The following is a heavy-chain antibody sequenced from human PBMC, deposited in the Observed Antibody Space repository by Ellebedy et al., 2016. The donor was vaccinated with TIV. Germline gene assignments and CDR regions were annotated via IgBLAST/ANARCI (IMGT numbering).Heavy chain of an antibody. CDR3: ARAGHDYGDFLLFDY. CDR1: GYTFTSYV. V-gene: IGHV1-18*04. D-gene: IGHD4-17*01. Sequence: AASVKVSCKASGYTFTSYVISWVRQAPGQGLEWMGWISTYSGNTNYAQRLQGRVTMTTDTSTSTAYMELRSLRSDDTAVYYCARAGHDYGDFLLFDYWGQGTLVTVSS. J-gene: IGHJ4*02. CDR2: ISTYSGNT.